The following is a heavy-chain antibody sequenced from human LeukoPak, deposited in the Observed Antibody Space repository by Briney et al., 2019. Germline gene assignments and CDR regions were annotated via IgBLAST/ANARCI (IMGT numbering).Heavy chain of an antibody. J-gene: IGHJ4*02. CDR3: ARVGESYCSGGSCYSGLFDY. Sequence: SETLSLTCTVSGGSISSGGYYWSWTRQHPGKGLEWIGYIYYSGSTYYNPSLKGRVTISVDTSKNQFSLKLSSVTAADTAVYYCARVGESYCSGGSCYSGLFDYWGQGTLVTVSS. CDR2: IYYSGST. V-gene: IGHV4-31*03. D-gene: IGHD2-15*01. CDR1: GGSISSGGYY.